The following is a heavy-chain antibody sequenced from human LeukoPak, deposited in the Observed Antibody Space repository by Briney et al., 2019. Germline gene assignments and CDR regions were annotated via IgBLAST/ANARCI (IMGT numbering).Heavy chain of an antibody. V-gene: IGHV3-66*01. J-gene: IGHJ4*02. Sequence: PGGSLRLSCAASGFTVSTNYMTWVRQAPGQGLEWASVIYSGGTTYYADSVKGRFSISRDNSKNTLYLQMNSLRAEDTAVHYCARYDHGRSGFDYWGQGTLVTVSS. CDR2: IYSGGTT. CDR3: ARYDHGRSGFDY. CDR1: GFTVSTNY. D-gene: IGHD3-3*01.